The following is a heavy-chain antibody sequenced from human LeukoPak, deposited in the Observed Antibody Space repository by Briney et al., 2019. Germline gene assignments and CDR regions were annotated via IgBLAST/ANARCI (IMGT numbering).Heavy chain of an antibody. D-gene: IGHD6-19*01. J-gene: IGHJ4*02. CDR2: IYYTGTT. CDR1: GGSISSYY. CDR3: ARHSSGIAVAGTKFDY. Sequence: PSETLSLTCTVSGGSISSYYWSWIRQPPGKGLEWIGYIYYTGTTNYNPSLESRVTISVDTSKNQFSLRLSSVTAAGTALYYCARHSSGIAVAGTKFDYWGQGTLVTVSS. V-gene: IGHV4-59*08.